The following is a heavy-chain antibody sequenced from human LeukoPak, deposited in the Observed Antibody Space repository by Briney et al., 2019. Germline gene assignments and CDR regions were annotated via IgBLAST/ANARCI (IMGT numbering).Heavy chain of an antibody. Sequence: ASVKVSCKASGYTFNRYGITWVRQAPGQGLEWMGWISGYNGNTNYAQKLQGRVTMTTDTSTGTAYMELRSLRSDDTAMYYCARDYGYGVTVMISDDYWGQGTLVTVSS. CDR2: ISGYNGNT. CDR1: GYTFNRYG. V-gene: IGHV1-18*01. D-gene: IGHD5-12*01. CDR3: ARDYGYGVTVMISDDY. J-gene: IGHJ4*02.